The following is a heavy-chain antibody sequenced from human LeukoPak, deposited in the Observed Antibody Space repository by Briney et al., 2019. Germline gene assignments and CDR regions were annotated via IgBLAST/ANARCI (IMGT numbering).Heavy chain of an antibody. Sequence: GGSLRLSCAASRFTFSTYWMHWVRQAPGKGLVWVSRINSDGSSTGYADSVKGRFTISRDNSKNTLYLQMNSLRAEDTAVYYCGRDLDWGAFDHWGQGTLVTVSS. D-gene: IGHD3-9*01. V-gene: IGHV3-74*01. CDR1: RFTFSTYW. J-gene: IGHJ4*02. CDR2: INSDGSST. CDR3: GRDLDWGAFDH.